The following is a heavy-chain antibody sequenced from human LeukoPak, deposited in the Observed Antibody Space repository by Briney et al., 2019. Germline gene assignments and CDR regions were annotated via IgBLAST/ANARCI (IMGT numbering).Heavy chain of an antibody. Sequence: GGSLRLSCAGSGLSFSNYWMTWVRQAPGKGLEWVATIKSDGSEEYYADSVKGRFTISRDNAKNSLYLQMNSLRAEDTAVYYCASPEWLPDSIDIWGQGTMVIVSS. D-gene: IGHD3-3*01. J-gene: IGHJ3*02. CDR2: IKSDGSEE. CDR1: GLSFSNYW. V-gene: IGHV3-7*01. CDR3: ASPEWLPDSIDI.